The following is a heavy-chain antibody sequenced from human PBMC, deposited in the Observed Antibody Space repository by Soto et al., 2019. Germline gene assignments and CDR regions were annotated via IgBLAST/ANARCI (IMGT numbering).Heavy chain of an antibody. CDR1: GFTFSSYA. J-gene: IGHJ6*03. V-gene: IGHV3-23*01. CDR3: ARDSSSPAKGARYYYYMDV. CDR2: ITGSGVDT. Sequence: GGSLRLSCVASGFTFSSYAMTWVHQAPGEGLEWVSTITGSGVDTYYADSVKGRFAISRDNSKNTLYLQMNSLRAEDTAVYYCARDSSSPAKGARYYYYMDVWGKGTTVTVSS. D-gene: IGHD6-6*01.